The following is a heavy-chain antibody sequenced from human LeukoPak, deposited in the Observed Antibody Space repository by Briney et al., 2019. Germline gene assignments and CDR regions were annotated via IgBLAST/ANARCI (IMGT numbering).Heavy chain of an antibody. D-gene: IGHD3-10*01. CDR2: INTNTGNP. Sequence: ASVKVSCKASGYTFTSYAMNWVRQAPGQGLEWMGWINTNTGNPTYAQGFTGRFVFSLDTPVSTAYLQISSLKAEDTAVYYCARVGEVRGVTMGDDFDYWGQGTLVTVSS. J-gene: IGHJ4*02. CDR3: ARVGEVRGVTMGDDFDY. CDR1: GYTFTSYA. V-gene: IGHV7-4-1*02.